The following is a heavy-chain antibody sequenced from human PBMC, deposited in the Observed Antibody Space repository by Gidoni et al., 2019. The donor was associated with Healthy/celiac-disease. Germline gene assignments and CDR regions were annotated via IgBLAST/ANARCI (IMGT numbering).Heavy chain of an antibody. J-gene: IGHJ6*02. CDR3: AKAGIEVVRGVYYYYGMDV. D-gene: IGHD3-10*01. Sequence: EVQLVESGGGLVKPGRSLRFSCATSGFAFDDDAMPWVRQAPGKGLECVSGISWNSGSIGYADSVKGRFTISRDNAKNSLYLQMNSLRAEDTALYYCAKAGIEVVRGVYYYYGMDVWGQGTTVTVSS. CDR2: ISWNSGSI. CDR1: GFAFDDDA. V-gene: IGHV3-9*01.